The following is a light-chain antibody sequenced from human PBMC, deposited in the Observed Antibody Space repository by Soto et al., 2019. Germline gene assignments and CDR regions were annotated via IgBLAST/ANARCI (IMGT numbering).Light chain of an antibody. Sequence: EIVLTQSPATLSLSPGERATLSCRASQSVSSYLAWYQQKPGQAPRLLIYDASNRATGIPARFSGSGSGTDVTLPISSLEPEDFAVYYCQQRSNWPPRATFGQGTRLEIK. CDR2: DAS. CDR1: QSVSSY. J-gene: IGKJ5*01. CDR3: QQRSNWPPRAT. V-gene: IGKV3-11*01.